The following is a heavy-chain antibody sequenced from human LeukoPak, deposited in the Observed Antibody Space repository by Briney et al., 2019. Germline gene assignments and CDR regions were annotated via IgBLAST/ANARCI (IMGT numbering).Heavy chain of an antibody. V-gene: IGHV3-7*05. CDR1: GFTFSNYW. CDR3: ARNFYNAFDV. D-gene: IGHD2/OR15-2a*01. J-gene: IGHJ3*01. Sequence: PGGSLRLSCAASGFTFSNYWMSWVRQAPGKGLEWVANIKQDGGDKYYVDSVKGRFTISRDNAKTSLYLQMNSLRAEDTAVYYCARNFYNAFDVWGQGTMVTVSS. CDR2: IKQDGGDK.